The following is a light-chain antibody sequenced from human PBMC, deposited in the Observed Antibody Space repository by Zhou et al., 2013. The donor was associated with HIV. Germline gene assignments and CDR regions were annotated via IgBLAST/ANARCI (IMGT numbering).Light chain of an antibody. CDR2: KAS. CDR3: QQYNSYWT. V-gene: IGKV1-17*01. J-gene: IGKJ1*01. CDR1: QGIRND. Sequence: DIQMTQSPSSLSASVGDRVTITCRASQGIRNDLGWYQQKPGKAPKLLIYKASSLESGVPSRFSGSGSGTEFTLTISSLQPDDFATYYRQQYNSYWTFGQGTKVEIK.